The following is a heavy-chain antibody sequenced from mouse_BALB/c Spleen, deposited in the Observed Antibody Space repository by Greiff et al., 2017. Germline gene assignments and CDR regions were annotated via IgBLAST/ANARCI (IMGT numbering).Heavy chain of an antibody. D-gene: IGHD1-1*01. CDR1: GYTFTDYA. CDR2: ISTYYGDA. Sequence: VQLQQSGAELVRPGVSVKISCKGSGYTFTDYAMHWVKQSHAKSLEWIGVISTYYGDASYNQKFKGKATMTVDKSSSTAYMELARLTSEDSAIYYCAREVTTVVATDYYAMDYWGQGTSVTVSS. J-gene: IGHJ4*01. V-gene: IGHV1S137*01. CDR3: AREVTTVVATDYYAMDY.